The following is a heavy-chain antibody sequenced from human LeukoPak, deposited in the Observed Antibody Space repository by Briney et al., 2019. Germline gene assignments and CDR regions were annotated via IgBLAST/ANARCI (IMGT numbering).Heavy chain of an antibody. CDR3: ARDQEVDTAMGTFDY. D-gene: IGHD5-18*01. CDR1: GFTLSSYG. V-gene: IGHV3-30*03. Sequence: GRSLRLSCAASGFTLSSYGMHWVRQAPGKGLEWVAVISYDGSNKYYADSVKGRFTISRDNSKNTLYLQMNSLRAEDTAVYYCARDQEVDTAMGTFDYWGQGTLVTVSS. CDR2: ISYDGSNK. J-gene: IGHJ4*02.